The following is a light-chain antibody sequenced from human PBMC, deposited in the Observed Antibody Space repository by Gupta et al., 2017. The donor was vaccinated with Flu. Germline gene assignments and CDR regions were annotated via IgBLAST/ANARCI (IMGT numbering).Light chain of an antibody. CDR1: QSVSSSY. J-gene: IGKJ2*03. Sequence: IVLTQSPGTLSSSPGERATLSCSGSQSVSSSYLAWYQQKPGQAPRLLIYGASSRATGIPDRFSGSGSGTDFTITISILEPEDFAVYYWQQYGSSPYSFGQGTKLEIK. V-gene: IGKV3-20*01. CDR2: GAS. CDR3: QQYGSSPYS.